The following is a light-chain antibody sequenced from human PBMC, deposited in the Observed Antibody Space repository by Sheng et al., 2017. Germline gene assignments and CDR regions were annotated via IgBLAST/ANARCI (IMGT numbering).Light chain of an antibody. CDR1: GSNIGSNS. Sequence: QSVLIQPPSASGTPGQKIIISCSGSGSNIGSNSVYWYQQLPGAAPKLLFXTPQRPSGAPDRFSDSRSGTSASLAISGLRSDDEADYYCAAWDDSLRNWVFGGGTKLTVL. V-gene: IGLV1-47*01. CDR2: TP. J-gene: IGLJ3*02. CDR3: AAWDDSLRNWV.